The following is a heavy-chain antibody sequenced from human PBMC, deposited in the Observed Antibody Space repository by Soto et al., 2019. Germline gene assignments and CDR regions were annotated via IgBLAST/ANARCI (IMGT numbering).Heavy chain of an antibody. D-gene: IGHD2-21*01. J-gene: IGHJ4*02. CDR2: ISGSGGST. Sequence: GGSLRLSCAASGFTFSSYAMSWVRQAPGKGLEWVSAISGSGGSTYYADSVKGRFTISRDNSKNTLYLQMNSLKTEDTAVYYCCRHDARWGSCDYWGQGTLVTVSS. CDR1: GFTFSSYA. V-gene: IGHV3-23*01. CDR3: CRHDARWGSCDY.